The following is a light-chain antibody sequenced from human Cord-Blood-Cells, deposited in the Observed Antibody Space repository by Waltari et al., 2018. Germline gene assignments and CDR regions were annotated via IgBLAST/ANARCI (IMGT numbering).Light chain of an antibody. V-gene: IGLV1-47*01. CDR2: RNN. Sequence: QSVLTQPPSASGTPGPRVTLSFSGSSSNIGSNYVYWYQHLPGTAPKLLIYRNNQRPSGVPDRFSGSKSGTSASLAISGLRSEDEADYYCAAWDDSLSGRVFGGGTKLTVL. CDR3: AAWDDSLSGRV. J-gene: IGLJ3*02. CDR1: SSNIGSNY.